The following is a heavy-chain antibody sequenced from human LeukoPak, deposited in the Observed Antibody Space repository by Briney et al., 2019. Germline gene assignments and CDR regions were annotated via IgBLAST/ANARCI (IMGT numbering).Heavy chain of an antibody. CDR2: INHSGST. Sequence: SETLSLTCAVYGGSFSGYYWSWIRQPPGKGLEWIGEINHSGSTYYNPSLKSRVTLSVDTSRNQFSLKLSSVTAADTAVYYCARLSPLGTLSYWGQGTLVTVSS. CDR1: GGSFSGYY. V-gene: IGHV4-34*01. J-gene: IGHJ4*02. CDR3: ARLSPLGTLSY. D-gene: IGHD3-16*01.